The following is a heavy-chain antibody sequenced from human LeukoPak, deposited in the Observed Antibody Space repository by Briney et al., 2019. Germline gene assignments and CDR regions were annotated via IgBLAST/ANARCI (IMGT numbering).Heavy chain of an antibody. V-gene: IGHV3-30*04. D-gene: IGHD6-13*01. Sequence: GRSLRLSCAASGFTFSSYAMHWVRQAPGKGLEWVAVISYDGSNKYYADSVKGRFTISRDNSKNTLYLQMNSLRAEDTAVYYCGRSRSWDRSSWGQGTLVNGSS. CDR1: GFTFSSYA. J-gene: IGHJ4*01. CDR3: GRSRSWDRSS. CDR2: ISYDGSNK.